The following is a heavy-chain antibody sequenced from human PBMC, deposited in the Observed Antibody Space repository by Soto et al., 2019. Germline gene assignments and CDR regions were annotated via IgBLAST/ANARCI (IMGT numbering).Heavy chain of an antibody. Sequence: ASVKVSCKASGYTFTSYYMHWVRQAPGQGLEWMGIINPSGGSTSYAQKFQGRVTMTSDTYTSTVYMELSSLRSEDTAVYYCARGLLSPYYCYVMAVWGKGTKGTVSS. D-gene: IGHD2-21*01. CDR3: ARGLLSPYYCYVMAV. V-gene: IGHV1-46*01. J-gene: IGHJ6*04. CDR1: GYTFTSYY. CDR2: INPSGGST.